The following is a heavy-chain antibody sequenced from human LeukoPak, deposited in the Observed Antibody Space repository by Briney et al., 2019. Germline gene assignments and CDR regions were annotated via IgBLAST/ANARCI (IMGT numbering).Heavy chain of an antibody. J-gene: IGHJ3*02. CDR3: ARSMGQGGDAFDI. V-gene: IGHV4-34*01. D-gene: IGHD1-26*01. Sequence: SETLSLTCAVYGGSFSGYYWSWIRQPPGKGLEWIGSIYYSGSTYYNPSLKSRVTISVDTSKNQFSLKLSSVTAADTAVYYCARSMGQGGDAFDIWGQGTMVTVSS. CDR2: IYYSGST. CDR1: GGSFSGYY.